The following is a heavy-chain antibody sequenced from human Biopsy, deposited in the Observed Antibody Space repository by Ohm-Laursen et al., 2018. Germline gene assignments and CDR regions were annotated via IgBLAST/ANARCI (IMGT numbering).Heavy chain of an antibody. V-gene: IGHV3-30*02. CDR3: AKDRFPYTSGYSSVFEY. D-gene: IGHD3-22*01. J-gene: IGHJ4*02. CDR2: ISNDGDIK. CDR1: GFNFGNYG. Sequence: SLRLSCTASGFNFGNYGMHWVRQAPGKGLEWVSLISNDGDIKYSADSMEGRFTISRDNSRNTLFLQMNSLKAEDTAVYYCAKDRFPYTSGYSSVFEYWGQGTLVTVSS.